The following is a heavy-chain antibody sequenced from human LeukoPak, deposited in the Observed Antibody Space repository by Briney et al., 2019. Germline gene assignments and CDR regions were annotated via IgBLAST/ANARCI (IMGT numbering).Heavy chain of an antibody. D-gene: IGHD1-26*01. CDR1: GGSISSYY. CDR2: IYYSGST. CDR3: ARTRNTIVGATRHYWYFDL. J-gene: IGHJ2*01. V-gene: IGHV4-59*01. Sequence: SETLSLTCTVSGGSISSYYWSWIRQPPGKGLEWIGYIYYSGSTNYNPSLKSRVTISVDTSKNQFSLKLSSVTAADTAVYYCARTRNTIVGATRHYWYFDLWGRGTLVTVSS.